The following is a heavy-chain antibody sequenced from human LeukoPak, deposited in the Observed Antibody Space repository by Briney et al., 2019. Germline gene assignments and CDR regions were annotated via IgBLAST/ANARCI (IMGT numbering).Heavy chain of an antibody. CDR2: FNPNSGGT. V-gene: IGHV1-2*02. CDR3: AREYYFDNSGSYGVGDY. Sequence: ASVKVSCKASGYTFTAYYIHWVRQAPGQGLEWMGWFNPNSGGTNYAQEFQGRVTMTRDTSISTAYMELSRLRSDDTAVYYCAREYYFDNSGSYGVGDYWGRGTLVTVSS. CDR1: GYTFTAYY. J-gene: IGHJ4*02. D-gene: IGHD3-22*01.